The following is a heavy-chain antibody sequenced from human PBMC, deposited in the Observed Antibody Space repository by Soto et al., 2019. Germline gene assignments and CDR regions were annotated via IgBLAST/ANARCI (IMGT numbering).Heavy chain of an antibody. CDR3: ARGDYGDYFYYYGMDV. Sequence: QVQLQESGPGLVKPSGTLSLTCAVSGGSISHNNWWSWVRQPPGKGLEWIGEIYHSGSTNYNPSLQGRVTISVDKSKNQFSLKLSSVTAADTALYYCARGDYGDYFYYYGMDVWGQGTKVTVSS. CDR1: GGSISHNNW. D-gene: IGHD4-17*01. CDR2: IYHSGST. J-gene: IGHJ6*02. V-gene: IGHV4-4*02.